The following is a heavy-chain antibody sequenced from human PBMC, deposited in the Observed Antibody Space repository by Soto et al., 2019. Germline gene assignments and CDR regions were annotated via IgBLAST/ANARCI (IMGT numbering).Heavy chain of an antibody. D-gene: IGHD3-22*01. CDR2: ISGGGDIT. CDR1: GFTFSSYG. J-gene: IGHJ4*02. CDR3: AKDKYYD. V-gene: IGHV3-23*01. Sequence: EVQLLESGGGLEKPGGSLRLSCAASGFTFSSYGMTWVRQAPGKGLEWVSGISGGGDITVYADSVKGRFTISRDNSKNTLYLQMNSLRAEDTAVYYCAKDKYYDWGRGTLVTVSS.